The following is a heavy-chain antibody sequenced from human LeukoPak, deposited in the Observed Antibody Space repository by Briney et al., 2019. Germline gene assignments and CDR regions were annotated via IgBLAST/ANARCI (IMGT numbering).Heavy chain of an antibody. CDR3: AREGLRFLEWLSLGAFDI. Sequence: GASVKVSCKASGYTFTSYGISWVRQAPGQGLEWMGWISAYNGNTNYAQKLQGRVTMTTDTSTSTAYMELRSLRSDDTAVYYCAREGLRFLEWLSLGAFDIWGQGTMVTVSS. D-gene: IGHD3-3*01. V-gene: IGHV1-18*01. CDR2: ISAYNGNT. CDR1: GYTFTSYG. J-gene: IGHJ3*02.